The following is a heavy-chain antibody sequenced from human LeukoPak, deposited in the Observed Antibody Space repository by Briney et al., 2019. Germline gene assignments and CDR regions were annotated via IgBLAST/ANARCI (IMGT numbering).Heavy chain of an antibody. CDR1: GDSVSSNSAA. Sequence: SQTLSLTCAISGDSVSSNSAAWNWIRQSPSRGLEWLGRTYYRSKWYNDYAVSVKSRITINPDTSKNQFSLQLNSVTPEDTAVYYCAREDSRLLWLGGPFDYWGQGTLVTVSS. V-gene: IGHV6-1*01. J-gene: IGHJ4*02. D-gene: IGHD3-10*01. CDR2: TYYRSKWYN. CDR3: AREDSRLLWLGGPFDY.